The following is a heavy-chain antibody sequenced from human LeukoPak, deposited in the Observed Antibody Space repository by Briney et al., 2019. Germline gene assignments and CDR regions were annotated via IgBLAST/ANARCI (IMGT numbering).Heavy chain of an antibody. CDR3: ASQTYYYGSGSRYYYMDV. V-gene: IGHV4-34*01. CDR2: INHSGST. J-gene: IGHJ6*03. Sequence: SETLSLTCAVYGGSFSGYYWSWIRQPPGKGLEWIGEINHSGSTNYNPSLKSRVTISVDTSKNQFSLELSSVTAADTAVYYCASQTYYYGSGSRYYYMDVWGKGTTVTISS. D-gene: IGHD3-10*01. CDR1: GGSFSGYY.